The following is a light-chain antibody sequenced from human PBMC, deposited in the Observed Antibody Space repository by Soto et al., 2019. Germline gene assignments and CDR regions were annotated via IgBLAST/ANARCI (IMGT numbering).Light chain of an antibody. J-gene: IGLJ1*01. Sequence: QSVLTQPASVSGSPGQSITISCTGTSSDVGGYNYVSWYQQQSGKAPKLMIHEVSNRPSGVSSRFSGSKSGNTASLTISGLQAEGEADYYCSSYTSSRAYVFGIGTKLTVL. CDR2: EVS. CDR3: SSYTSSRAYV. V-gene: IGLV2-14*01. CDR1: SSDVGGYNY.